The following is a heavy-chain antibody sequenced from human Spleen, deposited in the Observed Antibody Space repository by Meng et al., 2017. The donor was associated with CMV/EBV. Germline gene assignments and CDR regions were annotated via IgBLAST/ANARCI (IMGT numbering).Heavy chain of an antibody. D-gene: IGHD1-14*01. J-gene: IGHJ4*02. V-gene: IGHV3-74*01. Sequence: LVGSGVCLVRPGGAWRLSCTDSGFTFSDYWMHGVRQVPGEGLVWVSRIDTDGTITSYADSVKGRFTISRDNAKNTLYLQMNSLRAGDSGVYYCVRDLVGNRDYWGQGTLVTVSS. CDR3: VRDLVGNRDY. CDR2: IDTDGTIT. CDR1: GFTFSDYW.